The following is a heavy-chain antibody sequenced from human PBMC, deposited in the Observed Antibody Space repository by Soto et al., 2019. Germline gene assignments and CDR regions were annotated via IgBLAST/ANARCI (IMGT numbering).Heavy chain of an antibody. D-gene: IGHD1-26*01. CDR1: GGSISSYY. CDR2: IYYSGST. Sequence: PSETLSLTCTVSGGSISSYYWSWIRQPPGKGLEWIGYIYYSGSTNYNPSLKSRVTISVDTSKNQFSLKLSSVTAADTAVYYCARARVGASSFDYWGQGTLVTLL. CDR3: ARARVGASSFDY. J-gene: IGHJ4*02. V-gene: IGHV4-59*08.